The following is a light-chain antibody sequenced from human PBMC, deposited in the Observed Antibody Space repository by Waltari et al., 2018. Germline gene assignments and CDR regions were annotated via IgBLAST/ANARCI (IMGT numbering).Light chain of an antibody. J-gene: IGLJ3*02. CDR2: DVS. CDR1: SSDVGFYNY. CDR3: NSYTGSSSWV. V-gene: IGLV2-14*01. Sequence: QSALTQPASVSGSPGQSITISCTGTSSDVGFYNYVSWYQQHPGKAPKLMIYDVSERPSGFSNLFSGSKAGNTASLTISGLQADDEADYYCNSYTGSSSWVFGGGTKLTV.